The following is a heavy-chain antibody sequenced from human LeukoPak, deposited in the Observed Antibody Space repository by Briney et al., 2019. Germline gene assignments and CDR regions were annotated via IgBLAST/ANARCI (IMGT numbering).Heavy chain of an antibody. CDR1: GFTFSRYT. J-gene: IGHJ4*02. CDR3: VRDGCSSTSCYSVNDY. V-gene: IGHV3-21*01. CDR2: ISGDSKYI. Sequence: GGSLRLSCAGSGFTFSRYTFNWVRQAPGRGLEWVSAISGDSKYIYYTDSVKGRFTISRDNAKNSVFLQMNSLRVEDTAVYYCVRDGCSSTSCYSVNDYWGQGTLVTVSS. D-gene: IGHD2-2*02.